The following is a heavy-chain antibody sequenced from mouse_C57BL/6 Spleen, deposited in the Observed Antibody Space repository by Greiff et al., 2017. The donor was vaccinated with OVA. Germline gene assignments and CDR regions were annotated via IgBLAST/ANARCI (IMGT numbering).Heavy chain of an antibody. V-gene: IGHV1-26*01. CDR1: GYTFTDYY. J-gene: IGHJ4*01. CDR3: ARHTMDY. CDR2: INPNNGGT. Sequence: VQLKQSGPELVKPGASVKISCKASGYTFTDYYMNWVKQSHGKSLEWIGEINPNNGGTSYNQKFKGKATVTVDKSSSTAYMERRSLTSEDSAVYYCARHTMDYWGQGTSVTVSS.